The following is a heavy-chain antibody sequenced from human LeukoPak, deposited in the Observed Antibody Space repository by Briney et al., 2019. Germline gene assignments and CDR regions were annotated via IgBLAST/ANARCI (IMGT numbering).Heavy chain of an antibody. D-gene: IGHD3-9*01. J-gene: IGHJ5*02. Sequence: KPSETLSLTCAVSGYSISSGYYWGWIRQPPGKGLEWIGSIYHSGSTYYNPSLKSRVTISVDTSKNQFSLKLSSVTAAGTAVYYCARHGGEDYDILTGYYKVVWFDPWGQGTLVTVSS. CDR3: ARHGGEDYDILTGYYKVVWFDP. CDR2: IYHSGST. CDR1: GYSISSGYY. V-gene: IGHV4-38-2*01.